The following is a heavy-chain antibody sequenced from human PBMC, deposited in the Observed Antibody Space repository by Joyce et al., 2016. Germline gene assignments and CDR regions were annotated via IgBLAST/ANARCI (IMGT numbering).Heavy chain of an antibody. CDR1: GYTFANYW. J-gene: IGHJ4*02. V-gene: IGHV5-51*01. Sequence: EVQLVQSGAEVKKPGESLTISCKASGYTFANYWISWVRQMPGKGLEWMGVIYPGDSDTTYIPSFRGQVTISVDKSINSAYLQWSSLKASDTAIYYCSRHRAGSSSSEFDFWGQGTLVTVSS. D-gene: IGHD6-19*01. CDR2: IYPGDSDT. CDR3: SRHRAGSSSSEFDF.